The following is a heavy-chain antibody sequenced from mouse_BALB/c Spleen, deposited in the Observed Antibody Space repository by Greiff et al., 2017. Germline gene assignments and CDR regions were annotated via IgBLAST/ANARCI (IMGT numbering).Heavy chain of an antibody. V-gene: IGHV14-1*02. CDR1: GFNFTEYY. J-gene: IGHJ3*01. CDR3: ARHEDIGHLAY. CDR2: FDPESGST. Sequence: VQLQQSGAELVRPGASVKLSCKASGFNFTEYYMHWVKQRPEQGLEWIGWFDPESGSTMYDEKFQGKATITADKSSSTAYMELSSLTSEDTAVYYCARHEDIGHLAYWGQGTLVTVSA.